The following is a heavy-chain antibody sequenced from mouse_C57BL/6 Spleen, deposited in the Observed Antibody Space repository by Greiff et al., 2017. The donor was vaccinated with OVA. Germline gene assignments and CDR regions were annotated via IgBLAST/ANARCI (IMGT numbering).Heavy chain of an antibody. CDR3: ARNYDYDEGVFAY. CDR2: IWSDGST. D-gene: IGHD2-4*01. V-gene: IGHV2-6*02. J-gene: IGHJ3*01. Sequence: QVQLKESGPGLVAPSQSLSITCTVSGFSLTSYGVHWVRQPPGKGLEWLVVIWSDGSTTYNSALKSRLSISKDNSKSQVFLKMNSLQTDDTAMYYCARNYDYDEGVFAYWGQGTLVTVSA. CDR1: GFSLTSYG.